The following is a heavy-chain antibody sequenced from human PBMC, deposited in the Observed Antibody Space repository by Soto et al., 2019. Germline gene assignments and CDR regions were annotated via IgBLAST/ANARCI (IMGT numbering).Heavy chain of an antibody. CDR3: AGGMWANLWDN. CDR1: GFTFSTYW. J-gene: IGHJ4*02. Sequence: EVQLVESGGGLVQPGGSLRLSCAASGFTFSTYWMSWVRQAPGKGLEWVANIKQDGSEKYYVDSVKGRFTISRDNAKNSLYPQMNSLRAEDTAVYYCAGGMWANLWDNWGQGTLVTVSS. D-gene: IGHD2-21*01. CDR2: IKQDGSEK. V-gene: IGHV3-7*04.